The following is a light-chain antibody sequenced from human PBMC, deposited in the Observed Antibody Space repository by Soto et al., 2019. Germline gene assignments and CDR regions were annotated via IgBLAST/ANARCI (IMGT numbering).Light chain of an antibody. Sequence: DIVLTQSPATLPVSPGEGATLSCRASQSVNINVAWYQQKPGQAPRLLIFDTSTRVAGVPDSFSGGGSGTEFTLTINSLQSEDFAINQCQQYDIWLPVTSGGGTQVDIK. V-gene: IGKV3-15*01. CDR2: DTS. J-gene: IGKJ4*01. CDR3: QQYDIWLPVT. CDR1: QSVNIN.